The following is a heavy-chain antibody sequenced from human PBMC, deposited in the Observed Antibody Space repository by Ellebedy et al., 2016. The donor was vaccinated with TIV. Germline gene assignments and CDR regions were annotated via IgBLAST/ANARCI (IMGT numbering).Heavy chain of an antibody. CDR3: ARDKVGSYYFDY. CDR1: GFTFSSYS. D-gene: IGHD1-26*01. J-gene: IGHJ4*02. CDR2: ISSSSSYI. Sequence: GESLKISXAASGFTFSSYSMNWVRQAPGKGLEWVSSISSSSSYIYYADSVKGRFTISRDNSKNTLYLQMNSLRAEDTAVYYCARDKVGSYYFDYWGQGTLVTVSS. V-gene: IGHV3-21*01.